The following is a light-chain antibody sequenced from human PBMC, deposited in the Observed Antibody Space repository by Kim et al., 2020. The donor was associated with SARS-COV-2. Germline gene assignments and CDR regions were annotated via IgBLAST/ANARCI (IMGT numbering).Light chain of an antibody. V-gene: IGLV1-40*01. CDR2: GNN. J-gene: IGLJ3*02. CDR1: SSSIGAGYD. Sequence: KVTISCTGGSSSIGAGYDVHWYQQLPGTAPRLLIYGNNHRPSGVPDRFSGSKSGTSASLAITGLQAEDEADYYCHSYDTSLSGLVFGGGTKVTVL. CDR3: HSYDTSLSGLV.